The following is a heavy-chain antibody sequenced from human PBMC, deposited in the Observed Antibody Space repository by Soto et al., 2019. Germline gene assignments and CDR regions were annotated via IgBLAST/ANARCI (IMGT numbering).Heavy chain of an antibody. CDR1: GFTFSSYA. Sequence: SLRLSFAASGFTFSSYAMSLVRQAPGKGMEWVAAISGSGGSTYYADSVKGRFTISRENSKNTLYLQMNSLRAEDAAVYYCAKDLVGSNADYYDYWGQGTLVTVSS. V-gene: IGHV3-23*01. CDR3: AKDLVGSNADYYDY. J-gene: IGHJ4*02. CDR2: ISGSGGST. D-gene: IGHD2-15*01.